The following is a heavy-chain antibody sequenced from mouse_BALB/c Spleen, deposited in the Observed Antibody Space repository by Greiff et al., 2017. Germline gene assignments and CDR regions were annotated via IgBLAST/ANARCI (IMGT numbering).Heavy chain of an antibody. J-gene: IGHJ4*01. V-gene: IGHV5-17*02. Sequence: EVKVVESGGGLVQPGGSRKLSCAASGFTFSSFGMHWVRQAPEKGLEWVAYISSGSSTIYYADTVKGRFTISRDNPKNTLFLQMTSLRSEDTAMYYCARAYYGNWDYAMDYWGQGTSVTVSS. D-gene: IGHD2-10*01. CDR2: ISSGSSTI. CDR1: GFTFSSFG. CDR3: ARAYYGNWDYAMDY.